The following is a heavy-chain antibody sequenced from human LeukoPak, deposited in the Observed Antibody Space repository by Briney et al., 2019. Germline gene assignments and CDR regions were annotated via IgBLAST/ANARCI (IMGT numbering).Heavy chain of an antibody. V-gene: IGHV4-34*01. Sequence: PSETLSLTCGFNGGSSSEYYWTWIRLSPGKGLDWIGRINHSGATIYSPSLKSRATLSLDTSKNQFSLKVRSVTAADTAVYFCARGVRDGGFVGGRRVYFYYADVWGKGTTVIVSS. J-gene: IGHJ6*03. CDR3: ARGVRDGGFVGGRRVYFYYADV. CDR1: GGSSSEYY. D-gene: IGHD3-10*02. CDR2: INHSGAT.